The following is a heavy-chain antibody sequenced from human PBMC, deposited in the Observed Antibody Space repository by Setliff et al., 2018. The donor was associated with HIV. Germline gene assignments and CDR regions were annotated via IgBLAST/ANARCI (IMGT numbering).Heavy chain of an antibody. V-gene: IGHV4-4*07. Sequence: SETLSLTCTVSGGSISSYYWSWTRQPAGKRLEFIGRISAAGTINYNPSLRSRVTLSVDTSENQFFLTVNSVTAADTAMYFGARDEGRATGSWWDQSASWYLDYWGHGILVTVSS. J-gene: IGHJ4*01. CDR1: GGSISSYY. CDR2: ISAAGTI. CDR3: ARDEGRATGSWWDQSASWYLDY. D-gene: IGHD6-13*01.